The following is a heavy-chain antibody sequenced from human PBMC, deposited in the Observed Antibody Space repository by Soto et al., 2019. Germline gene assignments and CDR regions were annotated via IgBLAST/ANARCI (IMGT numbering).Heavy chain of an antibody. CDR2: IFSDGST. V-gene: IGHV3-53*01. J-gene: IGHJ4*02. Sequence: EVQLVESGGGLIHPGGSLRLSCAASEFTVSSNYMSWVRQAPGKGLEWVSTIFSDGSTYYADSVKGRFTISRDNSKNSLYLQMESLIAEDTAVYYCAINIYGAKYFDYWGQGTLVTVSS. CDR3: AINIYGAKYFDY. CDR1: EFTVSSNY. D-gene: IGHD5-18*01.